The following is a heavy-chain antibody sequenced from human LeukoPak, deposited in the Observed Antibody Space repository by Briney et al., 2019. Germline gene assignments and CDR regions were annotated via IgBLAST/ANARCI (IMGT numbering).Heavy chain of an antibody. J-gene: IGHJ5*02. CDR1: GGSISSSSYY. D-gene: IGHD1-7*01. V-gene: IGHV4-39*01. Sequence: KPSETLPLTCTVSGGSISSSSYYWGWIRQPPGKGLEWIGSIYYSGSTYYNPSLKSRVTISVDTSKNQFSLKLSSVTAADTAVYYCARHLPRYNWNYAPNWFDPWGQGTLVTVSS. CDR2: IYYSGST. CDR3: ARHLPRYNWNYAPNWFDP.